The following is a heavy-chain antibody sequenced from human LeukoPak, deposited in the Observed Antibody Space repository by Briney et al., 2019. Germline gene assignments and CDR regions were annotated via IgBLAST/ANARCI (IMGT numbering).Heavy chain of an antibody. J-gene: IGHJ3*02. D-gene: IGHD2-15*01. CDR1: GGSISSSNW. V-gene: IGHV4-4*02. CDR2: IYHSGRL. Sequence: PSETLSLTCAISGGSISSSNWWSWVRQPPGKGLEWIGEIYHSGRLNYNPSLKSRVTISVDKSKNQFSLKLTSVTAADTAVYYCASKANCSGGRCPRGAFDIWGPGTKVTVSS. CDR3: ASKANCSGGRCPRGAFDI.